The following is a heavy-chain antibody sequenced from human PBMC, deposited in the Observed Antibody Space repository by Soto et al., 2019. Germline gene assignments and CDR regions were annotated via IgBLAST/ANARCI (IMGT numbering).Heavy chain of an antibody. J-gene: IGHJ4*02. CDR2: INAGTGNT. CDR3: ARDRTTSSTRQFDY. Sequence: QVRLVQSGAEVKTPGASVKLSCKASGYIFTNYAIHWVRQAPGQRLEWMGSINAGTGNTRYSQKFQGRITISTDASASTAYIDLNSLRSEDTAVYYCARDRTTSSTRQFDYWGQGSLVTVSS. D-gene: IGHD4-17*01. V-gene: IGHV1-3*01. CDR1: GYIFTNYA.